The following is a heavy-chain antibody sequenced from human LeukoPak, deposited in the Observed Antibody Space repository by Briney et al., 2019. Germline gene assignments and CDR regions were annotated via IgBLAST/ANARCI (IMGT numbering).Heavy chain of an antibody. V-gene: IGHV3-74*01. CDR3: AKEGDYYNSIVPNY. D-gene: IGHD3-22*01. CDR1: GFTFSNYW. J-gene: IGHJ4*02. Sequence: AGGSLRLSCAASGFTFSNYWMHWVRQAPGKGLVWVSRINIDVSITTYADSVKGRFTISRDNAKNSLYLQMNSLRAEDTAVYYCAKEGDYYNSIVPNYWGQGTLVTVSS. CDR2: INIDVSIT.